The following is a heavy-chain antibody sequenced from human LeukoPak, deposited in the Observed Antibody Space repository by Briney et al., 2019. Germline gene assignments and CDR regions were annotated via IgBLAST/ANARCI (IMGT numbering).Heavy chain of an antibody. CDR3: ARPQNYYGSGSYAF. V-gene: IGHV4-38-2*02. CDR2: IYQSETA. J-gene: IGHJ4*02. D-gene: IGHD3-10*01. CDR1: GYSISSGYF. Sequence: SETLSLTCTVSGYSISSGYFWGWMRQPPGKGLEWIGSIYQSETAHYNPSLKSRVTISVDTSKNQFSLKLSSVTAADTAVYYCARPQNYYGSGSYAFWGQGTLVTVSS.